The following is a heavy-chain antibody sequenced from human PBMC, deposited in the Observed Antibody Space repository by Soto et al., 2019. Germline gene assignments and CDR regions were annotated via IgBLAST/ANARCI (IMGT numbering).Heavy chain of an antibody. CDR3: ARDLTVTGVGFDY. CDR1: GFTVSSNY. CDR2: IYSGGST. D-gene: IGHD4-17*01. V-gene: IGHV3-66*01. Sequence: EVQLVESGGGLVQPGGSLRLSCAASGFTVSSNYMSWVRQAPGKGLEWVPVIYSGGSTYYADSVKGRFTISRDNSKNTLYLQMNSLRAEDTAVYYCARDLTVTGVGFDYWGQGTLVTVSS. J-gene: IGHJ4*02.